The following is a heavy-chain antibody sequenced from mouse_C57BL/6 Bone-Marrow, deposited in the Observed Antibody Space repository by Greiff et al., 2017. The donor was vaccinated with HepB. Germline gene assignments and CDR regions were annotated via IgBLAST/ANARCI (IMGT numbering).Heavy chain of an antibody. CDR3: ASGICITTVVAPNV. Sequence: EVKLMESGPELVKPGASVKMSCKASGYTFTDYNMHWVKQSHGKSLEWIGYINPNNGGTSYNQKFKGKATLTVNKSSSTAYMELRSLTSEDSAVYYCASGICITTVVAPNVWGTGTTVTVSS. CDR1: GYTFTDYN. CDR2: INPNNGGT. V-gene: IGHV1-22*01. J-gene: IGHJ1*03. D-gene: IGHD1-1*01.